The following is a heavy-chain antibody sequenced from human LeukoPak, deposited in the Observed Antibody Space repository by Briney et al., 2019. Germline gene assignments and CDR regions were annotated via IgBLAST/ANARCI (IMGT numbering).Heavy chain of an antibody. J-gene: IGHJ4*02. D-gene: IGHD2-15*01. CDR2: IYYSGST. CDR1: GGSISSYY. CDR3: ARDPSHTSGPLGY. V-gene: IGHV4-59*12. Sequence: SETLSLTCTVSGGSISSYYWSWIRQPPGKGLEWIGYIYYSGSTNYNPSLESRVTISVDTSKNQFSLKVTSVTAADTAVYYCARDPSHTSGPLGYWGQGTLVTVSS.